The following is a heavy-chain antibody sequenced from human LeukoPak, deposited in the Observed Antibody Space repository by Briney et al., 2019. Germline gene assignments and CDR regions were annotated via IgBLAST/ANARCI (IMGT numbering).Heavy chain of an antibody. CDR1: GYTFTSYG. CDR2: INPNSGGT. V-gene: IGHV1-2*02. D-gene: IGHD3-16*01. J-gene: IGHJ4*02. CDR3: ARTLYIASAPGGFDY. Sequence: GASVKVSCKASGYTFTSYGISWVRQAPGQGLEWMGWINPNSGGTNYAQKFQGRVTMTRDTSTGTVYMEVNALRSDDTAVYYCARTLYIASAPGGFDYWGQGTLVTVSS.